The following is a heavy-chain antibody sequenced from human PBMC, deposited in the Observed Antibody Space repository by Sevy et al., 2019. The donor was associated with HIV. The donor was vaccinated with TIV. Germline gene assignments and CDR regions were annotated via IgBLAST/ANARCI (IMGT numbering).Heavy chain of an antibody. V-gene: IGHV4-34*01. CDR1: GGSFSGYY. CDR3: ASLDY. J-gene: IGHJ4*02. CDR2: INHTGGT. Sequence: SETLSLTCAVYGGSFSGYYWRWIRQPPGKGLEWIGEINHTGGTNYNPSLKSRVTISVDKSKNQFSLRLTSITAADTAMYYCASLDYWGQGTLVTVSS.